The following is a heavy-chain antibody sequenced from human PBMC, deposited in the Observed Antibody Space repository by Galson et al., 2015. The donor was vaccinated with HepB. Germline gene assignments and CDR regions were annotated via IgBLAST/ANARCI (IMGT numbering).Heavy chain of an antibody. Sequence: SLRLSCAASGFTFDDYAMHWVRQAPGKGLEWVSGISWNSGSIGYADSVKGRFTISRDNSKNTLYLQMNSLRAEDTAVYYCAREAYCSSTSCSLKDYYYYYGMDVWGQGTTVTVSS. CDR1: GFTFDDYA. CDR2: ISWNSGSI. CDR3: AREAYCSSTSCSLKDYYYYYGMDV. J-gene: IGHJ6*02. V-gene: IGHV3-9*01. D-gene: IGHD2-2*01.